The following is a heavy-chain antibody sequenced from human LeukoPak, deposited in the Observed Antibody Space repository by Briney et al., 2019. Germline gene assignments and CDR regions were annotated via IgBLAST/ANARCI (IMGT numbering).Heavy chain of an antibody. J-gene: IGHJ4*02. D-gene: IGHD1-26*01. CDR2: ISSSSSCI. Sequence: GGSLRLSCAASGFTFSSYSMNWVRQAPGKGLEWVSSISSSSSCIYYADSVKGRFTISRDNAKNSLYLQMNSLRAKDTAVYYCARALDRVGATSYFDYWGQGTLVTVSS. V-gene: IGHV3-21*01. CDR1: GFTFSSYS. CDR3: ARALDRVGATSYFDY.